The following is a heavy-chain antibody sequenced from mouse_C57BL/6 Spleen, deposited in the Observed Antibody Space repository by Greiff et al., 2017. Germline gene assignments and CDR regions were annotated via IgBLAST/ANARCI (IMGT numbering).Heavy chain of an antibody. Sequence: QVQLQQPGAELVMPGASVKLSCKASGYTFTSYWMHWVKQRPGQGLEWIGEIDPSDSYTNYNQKFKGKSTLTVDKSSSTAYMQLSSLTSEDSAVYYCARRFTTDLYWYFDVWGTGTTVTVSS. CDR3: ARRFTTDLYWYFDV. CDR1: GYTFTSYW. J-gene: IGHJ1*03. D-gene: IGHD1-1*01. CDR2: IDPSDSYT. V-gene: IGHV1-69*01.